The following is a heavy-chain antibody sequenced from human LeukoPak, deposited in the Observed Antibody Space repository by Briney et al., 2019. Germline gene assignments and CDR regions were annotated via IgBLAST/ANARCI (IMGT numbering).Heavy chain of an antibody. D-gene: IGHD3-10*01. CDR3: ARRHYYGSGNCKGNGMDV. CDR1: GFTFSSYA. V-gene: IGHV3-30*04. J-gene: IGHJ6*02. CDR2: ISADGTSQ. Sequence: GGSLRLSCAASGFTFSSYAFHWVRQAPGKGLEWVAVISADGTSQKYADSVKGRFTISRDDSKNTLYLQMNSLSAEDTAVYYCARRHYYGSGNCKGNGMDVWGQGTTVTVSS.